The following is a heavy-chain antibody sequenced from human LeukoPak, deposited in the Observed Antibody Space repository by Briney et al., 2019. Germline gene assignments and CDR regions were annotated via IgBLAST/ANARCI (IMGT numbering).Heavy chain of an antibody. Sequence: SETLSLTCAVYGGSFSGYYWSWIRQPPGKGLEWIGEINHSGSTNYSPSLKSRVTISVDTSKKQFSLKLSSVTAADTAVYYCARHYFSTLTTLLRGVKKQKSRFDPWGQGTLVTVSS. CDR3: ARHYFSTLTTLLRGVKKQKSRFDP. V-gene: IGHV4-34*01. J-gene: IGHJ5*02. CDR1: GGSFSGYY. CDR2: INHSGST. D-gene: IGHD4-17*01.